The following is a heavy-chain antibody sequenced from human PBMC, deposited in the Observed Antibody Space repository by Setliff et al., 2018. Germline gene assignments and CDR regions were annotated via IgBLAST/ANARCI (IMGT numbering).Heavy chain of an antibody. CDR1: GYSFTSHW. CDR2: IYPRDSDT. CDR3: ARGRRDGYKAGFDP. Sequence: GESLKISCKGSGYSFTSHWIGWVRQMPGKGLELMGIIYPRDSDTRYSPSFQGQVAISADKSITTAYLQWSRLKVSDSGIYYCARGRRDGYKAGFDPWGQGTLVTVSS. J-gene: IGHJ5*02. V-gene: IGHV5-51*01. D-gene: IGHD5-12*01.